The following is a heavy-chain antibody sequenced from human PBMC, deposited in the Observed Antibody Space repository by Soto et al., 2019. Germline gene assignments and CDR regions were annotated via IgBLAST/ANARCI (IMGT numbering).Heavy chain of an antibody. J-gene: IGHJ4*02. V-gene: IGHV4-39*01. CDR1: GGSSSSSSYY. D-gene: IGHD5-12*01. CDR2: IYYSGST. CDR3: ARLWGGYDFFDY. Sequence: SETLSLTCTVSGGSSSSSSYYWGWIRQPPGKGLEWIGSIYYSGSTYYNPSLKSRVTISVDTSKNQFSLKLSSVTAADTAVYYCARLWGGYDFFDYWGQGTLVTVSS.